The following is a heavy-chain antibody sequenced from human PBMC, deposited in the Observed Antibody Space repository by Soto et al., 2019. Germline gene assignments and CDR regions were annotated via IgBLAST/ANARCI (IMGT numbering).Heavy chain of an antibody. V-gene: IGHV5-51*01. D-gene: IGHD3-22*01. CDR1: GYSFNTYW. CDR3: ARRRYYDSSNYYPFDY. J-gene: IGHJ4*02. CDR2: INPGDSDI. Sequence: GESLKISCKGSGYSFNTYWIGWVRQMPGKGLEWMGIINPGDSDIRYSPSFQGQVTISADKSISTAYLQWTSLRASDTATYYCARRRYYDSSNYYPFDYWGQGTLVTVSS.